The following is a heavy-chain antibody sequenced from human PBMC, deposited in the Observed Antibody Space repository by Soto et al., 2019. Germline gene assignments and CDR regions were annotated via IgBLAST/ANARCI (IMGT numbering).Heavy chain of an antibody. V-gene: IGHV3-23*01. CDR2: ISNSGGTT. D-gene: IGHD2-8*02. CDR3: AKLRRGPTGTEGLDP. CDR1: GVTFSSDA. J-gene: IGHJ5*02. Sequence: EAQLLESGGGLAHQGGSLTLSCAASGVTFSSDAMTWVRQAPGKGLEWLSTISNSGGTTHYADSVKGRFTVSRDNFKSTLYLLMNSLRAEDTAVYYCAKLRRGPTGTEGLDPWGQGTLVTVSS.